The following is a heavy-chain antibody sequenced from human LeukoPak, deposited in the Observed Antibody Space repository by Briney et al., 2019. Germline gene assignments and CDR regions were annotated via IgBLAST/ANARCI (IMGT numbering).Heavy chain of an antibody. V-gene: IGHV4-31*03. CDR1: GGSISSGGYY. CDR2: IYYSGST. CDR3: ARNYCDRSVAAFDY. J-gene: IGHJ4*02. D-gene: IGHD3-22*01. Sequence: SETLSLTCTVPGGSISSGGYYWSWIRQHPGKGLEWIGYIYYSGSTYYNPSLKSRVTISVDTSKNQLSLKLSSVTAADTAVYYWARNYCDRSVAAFDYCDQGTLVTGSS.